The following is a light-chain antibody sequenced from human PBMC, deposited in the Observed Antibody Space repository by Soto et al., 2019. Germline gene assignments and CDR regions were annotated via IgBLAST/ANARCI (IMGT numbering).Light chain of an antibody. CDR3: SSYASSSSVI. Sequence: QSALTQPASVSGSPGQSIAISCTGTSSDVGAYNYVSWYQQHPGKAPKVIIFDVKYRPSGVSDRFSGSKSGNTASLTISGLQAEDEADYYCSSYASSSSVIFGGGTKVTVL. V-gene: IGLV2-14*03. CDR1: SSDVGAYNY. J-gene: IGLJ2*01. CDR2: DVK.